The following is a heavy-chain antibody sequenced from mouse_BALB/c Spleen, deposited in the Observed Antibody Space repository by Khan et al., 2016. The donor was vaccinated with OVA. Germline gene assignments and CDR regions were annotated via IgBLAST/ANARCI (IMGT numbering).Heavy chain of an antibody. D-gene: IGHD2-14*01. V-gene: IGHV1-26*01. CDR1: GYSFTLYY. CDR3: ARGYDFFAY. Sequence: VRLQQSGPDLVKPGASVKISCKASGYSFTLYYMTWVRQSPGKSLEWIGRVNPTTGGTDYNQDFKGKAILTVDKSSNTAYMELRSLASEDSAVYYCARGYDFFAYWGQGTLVTVSA. J-gene: IGHJ3*01. CDR2: VNPTTGGT.